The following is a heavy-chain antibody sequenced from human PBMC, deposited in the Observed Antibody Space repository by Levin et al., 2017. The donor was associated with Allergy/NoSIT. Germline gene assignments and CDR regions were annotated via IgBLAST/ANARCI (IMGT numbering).Heavy chain of an antibody. D-gene: IGHD2-2*01. J-gene: IGHJ4*02. CDR1: GFTFSSYA. CDR3: ARGENRYCSSTSCYSNFDY. CDR2: ISYDGSNK. Sequence: LSLTCAASGFTFSSYAMHWVRQAPGKGLEWVAVISYDGSNKYYADSVKGRFTISRDNSKNTLYLQMNSLRAEDTAVYYCARGENRYCSSTSCYSNFDYWGQGTLVTVSS. V-gene: IGHV3-30-3*01.